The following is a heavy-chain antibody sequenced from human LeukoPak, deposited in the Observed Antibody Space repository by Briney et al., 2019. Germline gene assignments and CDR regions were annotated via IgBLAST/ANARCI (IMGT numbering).Heavy chain of an antibody. D-gene: IGHD3-9*01. CDR1: GGSFSGYY. V-gene: IGHV4-34*01. CDR3: ARLRRYFDWFQILGNWFDP. J-gene: IGHJ5*02. CDR2: INHSGST. Sequence: PSETLSLTCAVYGGSFSGYYWSWIRQPPGKGLEWIGEINHSGSTNYNPSLKSRVTISVDTSKNQFSLKLSSVTAADTAVYCCARLRRYFDWFQILGNWFDPWGQGTLATVSS.